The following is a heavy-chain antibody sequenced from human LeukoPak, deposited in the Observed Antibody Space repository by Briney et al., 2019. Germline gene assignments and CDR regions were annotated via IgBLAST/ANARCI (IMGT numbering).Heavy chain of an antibody. CDR3: AKGGVATIWFALV. Sequence: GGSLRLSCAASGFTFSSYVMGLVRQAPGKGLEVVSAICGSGGSTYSADSVKGRFTISRDNSKNTLYLQMNSLRAEDTAVYYCAKGGVATIWFALVWGQGTLVTVSS. J-gene: IGHJ4*02. D-gene: IGHD5-12*01. CDR2: ICGSGGST. CDR1: GFTFSSYV. V-gene: IGHV3-23*01.